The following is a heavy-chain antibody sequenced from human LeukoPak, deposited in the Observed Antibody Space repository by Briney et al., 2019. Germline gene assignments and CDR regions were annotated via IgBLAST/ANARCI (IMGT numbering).Heavy chain of an antibody. V-gene: IGHV4-59*01. J-gene: IGHJ6*03. Sequence: PSETLSLTCTVSGGSISSYYWSWIRQPPGKGLEWIGYIYYSGSTNCNPSLESRVTISVDTSKNQFSLKLSSVTAADTAVYYCARAPPVGEDYYYYYYMDVWGKGTTVTVSS. CDR1: GGSISSYY. CDR3: ARAPPVGEDYYYYYYMDV. D-gene: IGHD3-3*01. CDR2: IYYSGST.